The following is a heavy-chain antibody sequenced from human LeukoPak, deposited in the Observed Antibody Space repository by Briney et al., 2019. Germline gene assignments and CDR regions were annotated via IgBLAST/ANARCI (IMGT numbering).Heavy chain of an antibody. CDR1: GFTFSSYA. CDR3: AKDDFWSGSRPYYFDY. V-gene: IGHV3-23*01. J-gene: IGHJ4*02. D-gene: IGHD3-3*01. Sequence: GGSLRLSCAASGFTFSSYAMSLVRRAPGKGLEWVSASSSSGGSTYYADSVKGRFTISRDNSKNTLYLQMNSLRAEDTAVYYCAKDDFWSGSRPYYFDYWGQGTLVTVSS. CDR2: SSSSGGST.